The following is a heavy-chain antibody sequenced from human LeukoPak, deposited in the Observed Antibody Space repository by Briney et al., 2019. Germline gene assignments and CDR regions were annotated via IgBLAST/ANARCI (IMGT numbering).Heavy chain of an antibody. Sequence: PSETLSLTCTVSGGSISSGDYYWSWIRQPPGKGLEWIGYIYYSGSTYYNPSLKSRVTISVDTSKNQFSLKLSSVTAADTAVYYCARDTRKSIVATIDYWGQGTLVTGSS. CDR3: ARDTRKSIVATIDY. CDR1: GGSISSGDYY. CDR2: IYYSGST. D-gene: IGHD5-12*01. J-gene: IGHJ4*02. V-gene: IGHV4-30-4*08.